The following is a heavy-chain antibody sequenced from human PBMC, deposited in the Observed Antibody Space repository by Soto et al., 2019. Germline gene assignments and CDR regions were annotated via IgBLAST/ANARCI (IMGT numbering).Heavy chain of an antibody. CDR3: VRGNIAYSCINTRPCGMDV. J-gene: IGHJ6*02. CDR1: GFTFTTYS. V-gene: IGHV3-48*02. D-gene: IGHD6-13*01. Sequence: EVQLVESGGGLVQPGGSLSLSCAASGFTFTTYSMSWFRQAPGKGLEWVSYITSSSGTIYYADSAKGRFTISRDNAKNSLYLQMNSLRDEDTAVYYCVRGNIAYSCINTRPCGMDVWGQGTTVTVSS. CDR2: ITSSSGTI.